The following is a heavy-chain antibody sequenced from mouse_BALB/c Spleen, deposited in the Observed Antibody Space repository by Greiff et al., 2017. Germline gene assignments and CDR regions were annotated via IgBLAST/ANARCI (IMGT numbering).Heavy chain of an antibody. J-gene: IGHJ2*01. V-gene: IGHV1-87*01. CDR2: IYPGDGDT. CDR1: GYTFTSYW. CDR3: ATSGGRGVYFDY. D-gene: IGHD3-1*01. Sequence: QVQLQQSGAELARPGASVKLSCKASGYTFTSYWMQWVKQRPGQGLEWIGAIYPGDGDTRYTQKFKGKATLTADKSSSTAYMQLSSLASEDSAVYYCATSGGRGVYFDYWGQGTTLTVSS.